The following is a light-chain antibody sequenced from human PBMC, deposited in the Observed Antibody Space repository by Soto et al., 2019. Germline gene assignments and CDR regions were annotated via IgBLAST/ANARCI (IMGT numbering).Light chain of an antibody. CDR3: SSYTSSSTLL. J-gene: IGLJ1*01. CDR2: EVS. CDR1: SSDVGDYDY. Sequence: QSMLTQPASVSGSPGQSITISCTGTSSDVGDYDYVSWYQHHPGKAPKLMIYEVSNRPSGVSNRFSDSKSGNTASLTISGLQTEDEADYYCSSYTSSSTLLFGAGTKVTVL. V-gene: IGLV2-14*01.